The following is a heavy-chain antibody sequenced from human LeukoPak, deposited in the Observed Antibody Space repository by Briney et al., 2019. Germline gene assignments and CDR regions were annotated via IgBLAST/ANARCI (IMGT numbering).Heavy chain of an antibody. CDR2: IIPIFGTA. J-gene: IGHJ5*02. Sequence: GASVKVSCKASGGTFSSYAINWVRQAPGQGLEWMEGIIPIFGTANYAQKFQGRVTITADESTSTAYMELSSLGSEDTAVYYCARDLRNYDSSGEFDPWGQGTLVTVSS. CDR3: ARDLRNYDSSGEFDP. CDR1: GGTFSSYA. V-gene: IGHV1-69*13. D-gene: IGHD3-22*01.